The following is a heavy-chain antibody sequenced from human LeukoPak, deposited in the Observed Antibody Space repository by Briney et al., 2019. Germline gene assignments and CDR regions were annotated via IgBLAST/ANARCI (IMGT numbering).Heavy chain of an antibody. CDR1: GGSISSYY. Sequence: QPSETLSLTCSVSGGSISSYYWGSIRQSAGKGLEWMGRIFPSGKTNYNPSLKSRATMSVDTSKNQLSLKLSSVTAADTAVYYCAKDRVGSSTLDFQHWGQGTLVSVSS. D-gene: IGHD1-26*01. CDR3: AKDRVGSSTLDFQH. J-gene: IGHJ1*01. CDR2: IFPSGKT. V-gene: IGHV4-4*07.